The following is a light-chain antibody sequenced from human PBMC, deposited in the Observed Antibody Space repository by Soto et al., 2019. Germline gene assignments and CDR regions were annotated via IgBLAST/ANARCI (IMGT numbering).Light chain of an antibody. J-gene: IGKJ1*01. Sequence: EVVLTQSPGTLSLSPGEGATLSCRASQSVSSSYLAWYQHKPGQAPRLLIYGASSRATGIPDRFSGSGSGTDFTLTISRLEPEDFAVYYCQQDGSSTGTCGQGTKV. CDR1: QSVSSSY. V-gene: IGKV3-20*01. CDR3: QQDGSSTGT. CDR2: GAS.